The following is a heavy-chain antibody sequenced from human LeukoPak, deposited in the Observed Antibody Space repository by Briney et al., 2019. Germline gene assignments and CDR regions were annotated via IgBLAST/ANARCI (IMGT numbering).Heavy chain of an antibody. CDR3: ARTNWDILTGYRHFDY. V-gene: IGHV4-61*03. J-gene: IGHJ4*02. Sequence: SETLSLTCTVSGYSISSGYYWSWIRQPPGKGLEWIGYIYYSGSTNYNPSLKSRVTISVDTSKNHFSLKLSSVTAADTAVYHCARTNWDILTGYRHFDYWGQGTQVTVSS. CDR1: GYSISSGYY. CDR2: IYYSGST. D-gene: IGHD3-9*01.